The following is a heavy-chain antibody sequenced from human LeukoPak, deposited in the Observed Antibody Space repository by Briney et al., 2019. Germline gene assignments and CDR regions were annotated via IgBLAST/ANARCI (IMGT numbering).Heavy chain of an antibody. V-gene: IGHV3-15*01. CDR2: IKSISAGGTT. J-gene: IGHJ4*02. CDR1: GFSFTDAW. Sequence: PGGSLRLSCAASGFSFTDAWMAWVGQAPGKGPEWVGRIKSISAGGTTDYAAPVKGRFTISRDDSKNTLYLQMNSLKTEDTATYYCVTPPDWGPGTLVTVSS. CDR3: VTPPD.